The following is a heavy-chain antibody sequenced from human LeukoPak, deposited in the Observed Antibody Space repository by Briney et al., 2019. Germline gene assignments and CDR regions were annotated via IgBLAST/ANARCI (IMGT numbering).Heavy chain of an antibody. V-gene: IGHV1-2*06. CDR1: GYTFTGYY. Sequence: ASVKVSCKASGYTFTGYYMHWVRQAPGQGLDWMGRINPNSGGTNYAQKFQGRVTMTRDTSISTAYMELSRLRSDDTAVYYCARGDSSGYYSSWYWGQGTLVTVSS. CDR2: INPNSGGT. D-gene: IGHD3-22*01. J-gene: IGHJ4*02. CDR3: ARGDSSGYYSSWY.